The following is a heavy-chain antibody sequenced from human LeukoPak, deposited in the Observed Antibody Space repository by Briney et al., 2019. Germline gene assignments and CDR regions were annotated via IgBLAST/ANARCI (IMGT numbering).Heavy chain of an antibody. CDR1: GYTFTSYD. D-gene: IGHD3-3*01. Sequence: GASVKVSCKASGYTFTSYDINWVRQATGQGLEWMGWMNPNSGNTGYAQKFQGRVTITRNTSISTAYMELSSLRSEDTAVYYCARANDFWSGYYMANPWGQGTLVTVSS. CDR3: ARANDFWSGYYMANP. J-gene: IGHJ5*02. V-gene: IGHV1-8*03. CDR2: MNPNSGNT.